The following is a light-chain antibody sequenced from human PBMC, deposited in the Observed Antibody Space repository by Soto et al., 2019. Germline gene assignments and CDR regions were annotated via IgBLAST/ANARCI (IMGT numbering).Light chain of an antibody. CDR2: HVS. V-gene: IGLV2-14*01. J-gene: IGLJ3*02. CDR1: SSEVGGYDY. CDR3: GSYSSSTTWV. Sequence: QSALTQPASVSGSPGQSITISCTGTSSEVGGYDYVSWYQQHPGKAPKLMIYHVSNRPSGVSNRFSGSKSGNTASLTISGRQAEDEADFYCGSYSSSTTWVFGGGTKVTVL.